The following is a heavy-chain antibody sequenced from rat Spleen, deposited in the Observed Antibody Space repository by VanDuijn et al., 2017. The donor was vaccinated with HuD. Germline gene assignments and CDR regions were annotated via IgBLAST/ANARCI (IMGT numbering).Heavy chain of an antibody. CDR1: GSTFSDYY. V-gene: IGHV5-22*01. J-gene: IGHJ1*01. D-gene: IGHD2-2*01. CDR2: ISYEGSNT. Sequence: EVQLVASGGALVQPGRSLKLSCAASGSTFSDYYTAWVRQAPEKGLEWVASISYEGSNTHYGDSVKGGFTIPRDNAKSSLYLQMDSLRSGETGTYYCARAGYLRDWYFDFWGPGAMVTVSS. CDR3: ARAGYLRDWYFDF.